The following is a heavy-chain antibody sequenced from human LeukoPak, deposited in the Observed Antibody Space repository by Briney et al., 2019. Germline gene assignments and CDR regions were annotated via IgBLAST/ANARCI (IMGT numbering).Heavy chain of an antibody. CDR1: GGSISSGGYY. D-gene: IGHD3-22*01. J-gene: IGHJ5*02. CDR2: IYYSGRT. CDR3: ARLTYYYDSSGYYANWFDP. Sequence: SQTLSLTCTVSGGSISSGGYYWSWLRQHPGKGLEWIGYIYYSGRTYYNPSLKRRVTISVDTSKNQFSLKLSSVTAADTAVYYCARLTYYYDSSGYYANWFDPWGQGTLVTVSS. V-gene: IGHV4-31*03.